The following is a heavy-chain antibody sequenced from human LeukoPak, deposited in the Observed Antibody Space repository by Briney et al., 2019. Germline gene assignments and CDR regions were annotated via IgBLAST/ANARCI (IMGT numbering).Heavy chain of an antibody. CDR2: ISYDGSNK. CDR1: GFTFSSYA. CDR3: ARDRGRIQLWSQFDY. J-gene: IGHJ4*02. Sequence: GGSLRLSCAASGFTFSSYAMHWVRQAPGKGLEWVAVISYDGSNKYYADSVKGRFTISRDNAKNTPYLQMNSLRAEDTAVYYCARDRGRIQLWSQFDYWGQGTLVTVSS. V-gene: IGHV3-30*04. D-gene: IGHD5-18*01.